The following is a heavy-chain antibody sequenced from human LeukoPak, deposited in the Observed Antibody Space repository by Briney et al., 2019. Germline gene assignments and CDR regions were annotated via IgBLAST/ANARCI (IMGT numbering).Heavy chain of an antibody. CDR2: ISWNSGSI. D-gene: IGHD2-21*02. J-gene: IGHJ4*02. CDR3: ANIRGIVVVTAISKA. CDR1: GFTFDDYA. V-gene: IGHV3-9*01. Sequence: PGRSLRLSCAASGFTFDDYAMHWVRQAPGKGLEWVSGISWNSGSIGYADSVKGRFTISRDNSKNTLYLQMNSLRAEDTAVYYCANIRGIVVVTAISKAWGQGTLVTVSS.